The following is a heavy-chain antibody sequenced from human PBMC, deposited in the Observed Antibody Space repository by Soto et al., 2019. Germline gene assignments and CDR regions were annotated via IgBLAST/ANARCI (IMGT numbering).Heavy chain of an antibody. CDR3: ARVMTPDSRSSRYGMDV. V-gene: IGHV1-69*06. J-gene: IGHJ6*02. CDR2: IIPIFGTA. CDR1: GGTFSSYA. Sequence: ASVKVSCKASGGTFSSYAISWVRQAPGQGLEWMGGIIPIFGTANYAQKFQGRVTITADKSTSTAYMELSSLRSEDTAVYYCARVMTPDSRSSRYGMDVWGQGTRVTVSS. D-gene: IGHD6-6*01.